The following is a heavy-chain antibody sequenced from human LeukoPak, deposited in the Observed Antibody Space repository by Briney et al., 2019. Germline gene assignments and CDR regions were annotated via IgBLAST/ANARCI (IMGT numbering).Heavy chain of an antibody. D-gene: IGHD6-19*01. Sequence: PGGSLRLSCAASGFSFSSYAMRWVRQPPGKGLECVSAISSNGGSTYYANSVKGRFTISRDNSKHTPYLQIGRLRAEETVVYYSARVAVAGWFDPWGQGTLVTVSS. CDR3: ARVAVAGWFDP. J-gene: IGHJ5*02. CDR1: GFSFSSYA. CDR2: ISSNGGST. V-gene: IGHV3-64*01.